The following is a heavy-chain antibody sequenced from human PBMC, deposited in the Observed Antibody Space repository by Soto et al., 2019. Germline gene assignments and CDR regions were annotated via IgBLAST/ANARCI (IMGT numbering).Heavy chain of an antibody. CDR2: INPNKGNT. D-gene: IGHD6-19*01. CDR3: ARVGSGWYAGYYYMDI. V-gene: IGHV1-46*01. J-gene: IGHJ6*03. CDR1: GYTFTSYY. Sequence: GASVKVSCKASGYTFTSYYIHWVRHAPGQGLEWMGMINPNKGNTSYAQKFQDRVTMTTDTSTSTAYMELRSLRFEDTAVYYCARVGSGWYAGYYYMDIWGKGTTVTVSS.